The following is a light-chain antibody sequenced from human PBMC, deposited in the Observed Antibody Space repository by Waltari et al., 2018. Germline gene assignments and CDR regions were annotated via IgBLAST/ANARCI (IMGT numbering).Light chain of an antibody. Sequence: SSELPQDPAVSVAMGQSVRITCQGDSLRSYYASWYQQRPGQAPILVMYDKNNRPSGVPCRFSGSSSDDAASLTHTGAQAEDEGSYYCHSRDGSGVGGSFGGGTKLTVL. CDR3: HSRDGSGVGGS. J-gene: IGLJ2*01. CDR2: DKN. CDR1: SLRSYY. V-gene: IGLV3-19*01.